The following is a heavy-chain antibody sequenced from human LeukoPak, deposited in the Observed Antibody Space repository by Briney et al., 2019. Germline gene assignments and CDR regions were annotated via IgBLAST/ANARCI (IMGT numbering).Heavy chain of an antibody. CDR1: GFTFSSYA. D-gene: IGHD1-14*01. J-gene: IGHJ4*02. CDR2: ISGSGGTT. V-gene: IGHV3-23*01. CDR3: AKQPRPRAPAEYFSDY. Sequence: PGGSLRLSCAAPGFTFSSYAMSWVRQAPGKGLEWVSSISGSGGTTYYADSVKGCFTISRDNSNNTMYMQMNNLRAEDTAVYYCAKQPRPRAPAEYFSDYWGQGTLVTVSS.